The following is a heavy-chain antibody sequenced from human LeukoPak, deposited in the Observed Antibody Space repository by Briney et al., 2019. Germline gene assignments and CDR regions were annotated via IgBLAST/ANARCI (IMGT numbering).Heavy chain of an antibody. CDR3: AKDSIAAAVYAEYFQH. CDR1: GFTFSTYA. Sequence: PGGSLRLSCAASGFTFSTYAMSWVRQAPGKGLEWVSGISGSGGGTYYADSVKGRFTISRDNSKNTLYLQMNSLRAEDTAVYYCAKDSIAAAVYAEYFQHWGQGTLVTVSS. CDR2: ISGSGGGT. D-gene: IGHD6-13*01. V-gene: IGHV3-23*01. J-gene: IGHJ1*01.